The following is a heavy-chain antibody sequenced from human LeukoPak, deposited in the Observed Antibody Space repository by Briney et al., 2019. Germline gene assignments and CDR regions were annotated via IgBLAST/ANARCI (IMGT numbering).Heavy chain of an antibody. D-gene: IGHD5-18*01. J-gene: IGHJ4*02. V-gene: IGHV1-2*02. CDR3: ARGAKIQLWLLAC. CDR1: GYTFTGYY. CDR2: INTNSGGT. Sequence: GASVKVSCKASGYTFTGYYIHWVRQAPGQGHEWMGWINTNSGGTNYAKNFQDRVTMTRETSISTPYMELSRLTSGDTPVYSCARGAKIQLWLLACWGRGTLVTV.